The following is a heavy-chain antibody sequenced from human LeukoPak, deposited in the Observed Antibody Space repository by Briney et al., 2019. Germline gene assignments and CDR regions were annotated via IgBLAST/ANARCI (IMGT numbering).Heavy chain of an antibody. D-gene: IGHD3-10*01. J-gene: IGHJ4*02. Sequence: SETLSLTCTVSGGSISSSSYYWGWIRQPPGKGLEWIGSMYHSGTTSYNPSLKSRVTMSADTSKNQFSLELRSVTAADTAVYYCARVLDYYGSGTRDFDYWGQGTLVTVSS. CDR3: ARVLDYYGSGTRDFDY. CDR1: GGSISSSSYY. CDR2: MYHSGTT. V-gene: IGHV4-39*07.